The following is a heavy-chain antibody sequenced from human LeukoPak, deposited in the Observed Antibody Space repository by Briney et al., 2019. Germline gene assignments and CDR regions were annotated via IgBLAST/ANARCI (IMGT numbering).Heavy chain of an antibody. CDR1: GFKFSSFS. J-gene: IGHJ6*02. CDR2: ITSSSTTI. V-gene: IGHV3-48*01. CDR3: AAVLSPYYGMDV. Sequence: GGSLRLSCAASGFKFSSFSMNWVRQAPGKGLEWVSYITSSSTTIYYADSVKGRFSISRDNSKNTLYLQMSSLRAEDTAVYYCAAVLSPYYGMDVWGQGTTVTVSS. D-gene: IGHD5/OR15-5a*01.